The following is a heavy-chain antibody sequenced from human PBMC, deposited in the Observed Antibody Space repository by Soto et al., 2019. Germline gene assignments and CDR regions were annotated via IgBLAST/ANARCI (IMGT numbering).Heavy chain of an antibody. V-gene: IGHV4-59*01. CDR2: IYYNGNT. D-gene: IGHD3-10*01. CDR1: GGSTRSYY. CDR3: ARLYYLSGRPLMDI. J-gene: IGHJ6*02. Sequence: PSETLSLTCAVSGGSTRSYYWTWVRQPPGKGLEWIGYIYYNGNTKYNPSFKSRVTISVDTPKNQFSLKVGSVNAADTAVYYCARLYYLSGRPLMDIWGQGTKVTVSS.